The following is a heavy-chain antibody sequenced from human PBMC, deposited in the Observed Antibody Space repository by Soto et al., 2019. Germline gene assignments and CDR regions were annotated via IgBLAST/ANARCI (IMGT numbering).Heavy chain of an antibody. Sequence: PSETLSLTCAVPCVSINSSNWWSGVRQPPGQGLEWIGEIYHSGSTNYNPSLKSRVTISVDKSKNQFSLKLSSVTAADTAVYYCARVAVAGTRVDYWGQG. V-gene: IGHV4-4*02. CDR3: ARVAVAGTRVDY. D-gene: IGHD6-19*01. CDR1: CVSINSSNW. J-gene: IGHJ4*02. CDR2: IYHSGST.